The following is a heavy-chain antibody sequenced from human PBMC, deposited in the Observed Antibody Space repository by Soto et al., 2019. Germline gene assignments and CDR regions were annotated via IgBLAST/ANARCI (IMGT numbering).Heavy chain of an antibody. Sequence: LRLHCAAAGFTFSSLALRRVIQAPGKGLEWVSGISGSGGSTYYADSVKGRFTISRANSKNTLYLQMNSPRAEDTAVYYCAKGPSGSYYSQFDYWGQGTLVTVSS. CDR3: AKGPSGSYYSQFDY. CDR2: ISGSGGST. CDR1: GFTFSSLA. D-gene: IGHD1-26*01. J-gene: IGHJ4*02. V-gene: IGHV3-23*01.